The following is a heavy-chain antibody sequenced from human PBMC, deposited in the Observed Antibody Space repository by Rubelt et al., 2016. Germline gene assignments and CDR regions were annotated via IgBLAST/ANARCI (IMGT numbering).Heavy chain of an antibody. CDR3: ARERSKSGVKGVVVPAAKYYYYYYMDV. CDR1: GFTVSSNY. CDR2: IYSGGST. D-gene: IGHD2-2*01. Sequence: AASGFTVSSNYMSWVRQAPGKGLEWVSVIYSGGSTYYADSVKGRFTISRDNSKNTLYLQMNSLRAEDTAVYYCARERSKSGVKGVVVPAAKYYYYYYMDVWGKGTTVTVSS. V-gene: IGHV3-53*01. J-gene: IGHJ6*03.